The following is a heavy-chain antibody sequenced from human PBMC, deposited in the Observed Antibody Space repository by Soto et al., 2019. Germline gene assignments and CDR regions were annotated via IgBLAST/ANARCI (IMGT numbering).Heavy chain of an antibody. Sequence: QVQLVESGGGVVQPGRSLRLSCVAPGVIFSGYGMHWVRQAPGQGLEWVAIIRFDGSNIYYADSVKGRFTISRDNSKNKLYLQMNCLGDEGTAVYYCARDGVGDTVFFVYFDYWGQGALVTVSS. CDR3: ARDGVGDTVFFVYFDY. CDR2: IRFDGSNI. D-gene: IGHD1-26*01. CDR1: GVIFSGYG. J-gene: IGHJ4*02. V-gene: IGHV3-33*01.